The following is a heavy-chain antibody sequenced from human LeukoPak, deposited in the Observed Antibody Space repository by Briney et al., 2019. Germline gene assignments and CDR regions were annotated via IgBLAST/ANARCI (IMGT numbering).Heavy chain of an antibody. CDR1: GGSISSYY. V-gene: IGHV4-59*01. J-gene: IGHJ4*02. CDR2: IYYTGGT. D-gene: IGHD6-13*01. Sequence: SETLSLTCTVSGGSISSYYWSWTRQPPGKGLEWIGYIYYTGGTNYNPSLKSRVTISADTSKNQFSLTLNSVTSADTAVHYCARRCYSSSPDFEYWGQGSLVTVSS. CDR3: ARRCYSSSPDFEY.